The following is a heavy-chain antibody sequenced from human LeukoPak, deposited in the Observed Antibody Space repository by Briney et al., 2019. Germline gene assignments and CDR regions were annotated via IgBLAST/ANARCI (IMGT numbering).Heavy chain of an antibody. Sequence: SETLSLTCTVSGDSISSGDYYWSWIRQPAGKGLEWIGRISSSGSTNYNPSLKSRVTISVDTSKNQFSLKLSSVTAADTAVYYCARVAVAGHFDYWGQGTLVTVSS. CDR1: GDSISSGDYY. V-gene: IGHV4-61*02. J-gene: IGHJ4*02. D-gene: IGHD6-19*01. CDR3: ARVAVAGHFDY. CDR2: ISSSGST.